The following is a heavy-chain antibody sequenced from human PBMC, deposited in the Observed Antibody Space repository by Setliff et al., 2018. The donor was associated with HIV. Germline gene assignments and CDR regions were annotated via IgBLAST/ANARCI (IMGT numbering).Heavy chain of an antibody. CDR3: ARGGDYDSSGYYVT. V-gene: IGHV1-46*01. J-gene: IGHJ4*02. D-gene: IGHD3-22*01. Sequence: ASVKVSCKASGYTFTNYYIHWVRQAPGQGLEWMGIINPSGGSTNYAQKFQGRVTITADKSTSTSYMHLSSLRAEDTAVYFCARGGDYDSSGYYVTWGQGSLVTVSS. CDR1: GYTFTNYY. CDR2: INPSGGST.